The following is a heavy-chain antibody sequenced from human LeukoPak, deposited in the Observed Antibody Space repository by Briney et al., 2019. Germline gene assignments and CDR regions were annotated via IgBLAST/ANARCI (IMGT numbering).Heavy chain of an antibody. J-gene: IGHJ3*02. Sequence: GGSLRLSCAASGFIFSDHYMDWVRQAPGKGLEWVGRTRNEANIYTTKYAASVKGRFTISRDDSKNSLYLQMNSLKTENTAVYYCASPVGATTVRAFDIWGQGTMVTVSS. V-gene: IGHV3-72*01. CDR2: TRNEANIYTT. CDR3: ASPVGATTVRAFDI. CDR1: GFIFSDHY. D-gene: IGHD1-26*01.